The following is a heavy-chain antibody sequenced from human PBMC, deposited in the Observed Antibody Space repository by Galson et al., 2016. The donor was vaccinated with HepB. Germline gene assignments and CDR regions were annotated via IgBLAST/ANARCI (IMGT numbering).Heavy chain of an antibody. CDR2: ISCSSSIV. V-gene: IGHV3-48*01. D-gene: IGHD2-21*01. CDR3: EAYCGAGSCHGIEY. J-gene: IGHJ4*01. Sequence: SLRLSCAASGFIFSSYIMNWVRQSPGKGLEWVSYISCSSSIVYYADSVKGRFTISRDNAKKSLFLQMNSLGVEDTALYYCEAYCGAGSCHGIEYWGHGTLVTVSS. CDR1: GFIFSSYI.